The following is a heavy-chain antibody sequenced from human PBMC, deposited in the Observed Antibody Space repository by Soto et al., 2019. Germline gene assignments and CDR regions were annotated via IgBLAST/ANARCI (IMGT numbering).Heavy chain of an antibody. CDR3: ARDPLASNYFDY. CDR2: IWYDGSNK. J-gene: IGHJ4*02. Sequence: QVQLVESGGGVVQPGRSLRLSCAASGFTFSSYGMHWVRQAPGKGLEWVAVIWYDGSNKYYADSVKGRLTISRDNSKNTLYLQMNSLRAEDTAVYYCARDPLASNYFDYWGQGTLVTVSS. D-gene: IGHD2-21*01. CDR1: GFTFSSYG. V-gene: IGHV3-33*01.